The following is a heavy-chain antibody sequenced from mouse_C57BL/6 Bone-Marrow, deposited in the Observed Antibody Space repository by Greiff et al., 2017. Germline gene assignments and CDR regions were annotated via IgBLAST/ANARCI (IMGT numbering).Heavy chain of an antibody. Sequence: VQLQQSGAELVRPGASVKLSCTASGFNIKDYYMHWVKQRPEQGLEWIGRIDPEDGDTEYAPKFQGKATMTADTSSNTAYLQLSSLTSEDTAVYYCTPLYCSNYYYAMDYWGQGTSVTVSS. CDR2: IDPEDGDT. V-gene: IGHV14-1*01. CDR3: TPLYCSNYYYAMDY. D-gene: IGHD2-5*01. CDR1: GFNIKDYY. J-gene: IGHJ4*01.